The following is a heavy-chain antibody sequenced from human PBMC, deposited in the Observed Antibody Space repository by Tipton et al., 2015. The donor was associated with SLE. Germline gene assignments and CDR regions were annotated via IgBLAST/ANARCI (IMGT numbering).Heavy chain of an antibody. CDR2: IYTSGST. V-gene: IGHV4-4*07. D-gene: IGHD4-11*01. J-gene: IGHJ6*02. CDR1: GGSMISDY. Sequence: TLSLTCNVSGGSMISDYWSWLRQPAGKGLEWIGRIYTSGSTNYNPSLKSRVTMSVDTSKIQFSLKLSSVTAADTAVYYCARDYSEDYYYYGMDVWGQGTTVTVSS. CDR3: ARDYSEDYYYYGMDV.